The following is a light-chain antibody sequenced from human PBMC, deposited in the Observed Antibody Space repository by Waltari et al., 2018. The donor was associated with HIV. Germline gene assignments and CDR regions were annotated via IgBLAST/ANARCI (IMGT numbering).Light chain of an antibody. CDR2: GAS. CDR3: QHYGTSLHWT. V-gene: IGKV3-20*01. CDR1: QSVPNNY. Sequence: FVLTQSPGPLSLYPGDRATIPCRASQSVPNNYLAWYQKRVGQAPRLLLYGASTRATGIPSRFSGSGSGADFTLTINILEPKNFAVYYCQHYGTSLHWTFGQGTKVEIK. J-gene: IGKJ1*01.